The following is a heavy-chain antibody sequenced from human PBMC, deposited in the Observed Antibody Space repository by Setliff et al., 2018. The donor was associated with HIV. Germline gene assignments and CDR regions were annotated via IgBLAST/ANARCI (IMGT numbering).Heavy chain of an antibody. CDR1: GYPLSEVS. CDR2: SDAEDGEA. CDR3: ATVPLGDWSFDS. D-gene: IGHD3-9*01. V-gene: IGHV1-24*01. J-gene: IGHJ4*02. Sequence: ASVKVSCKVSGYPLSEVSIHWVRQAPGKGLEWMGGSDAEDGEAVYAQKFQDRVTMTEDRSTDTAYMELSRLRSEDTAVYYCATVPLGDWSFDSWGQGTLVTVSS.